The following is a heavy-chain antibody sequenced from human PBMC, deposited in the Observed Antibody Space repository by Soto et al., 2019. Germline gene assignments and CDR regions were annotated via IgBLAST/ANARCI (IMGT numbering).Heavy chain of an antibody. J-gene: IGHJ4*02. CDR1: GFSFSGSA. CDR3: TRLDEKSKADASHY. V-gene: IGHV3-73*02. CDR2: IRSKANNYAT. Sequence: EVQLVESGGGLVQPGGSLKLSCAASGFSFSGSAIHWVRQASGKGLEWVGRIRSKANNYATAYGASVKGGFTISRDDSKNTACLSMNSLQTEDTAVYYCTRLDEKSKADASHYWGQGTLVTVSS. D-gene: IGHD1-1*01.